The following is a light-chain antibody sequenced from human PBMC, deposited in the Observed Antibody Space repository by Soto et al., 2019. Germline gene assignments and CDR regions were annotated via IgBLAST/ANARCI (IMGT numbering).Light chain of an antibody. V-gene: IGKV3-15*01. J-gene: IGKJ1*01. CDR1: QGVRNN. Sequence: EIVMTQSPATLSVSPGERATLSCRASQGVRNNLAWYQHRPGQAPRLLIYGASTRATGIPARFSGSGSGTEFTLTISSLQSEDFAVYYCQQYDNWPPWTFGQGTKVEIK. CDR2: GAS. CDR3: QQYDNWPPWT.